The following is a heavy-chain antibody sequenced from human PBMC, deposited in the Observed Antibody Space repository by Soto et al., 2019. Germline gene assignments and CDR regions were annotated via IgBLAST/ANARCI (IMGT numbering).Heavy chain of an antibody. V-gene: IGHV3-11*06. Sequence: GGSLRLSCAASGFTFSDYYMSWIRQAPGKGLEWVSYISSSSGYTNYADSVKGRFTITRDNAKNSLYLQLNSLRAADTAVYYCAKAYGRLDYWGQGTLVTVSS. CDR2: ISSSSGYT. D-gene: IGHD4-17*01. CDR1: GFTFSDYY. J-gene: IGHJ4*02. CDR3: AKAYGRLDY.